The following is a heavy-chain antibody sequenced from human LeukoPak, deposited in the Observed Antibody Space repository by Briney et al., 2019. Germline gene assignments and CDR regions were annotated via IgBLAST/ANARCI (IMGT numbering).Heavy chain of an antibody. D-gene: IGHD1-14*01. CDR2: ISGSGGSK. CDR3: TQSVPANP. J-gene: IGHJ5*02. CDR1: GFTFASYA. Sequence: GGSLRLSCAASGFTFASYAMTWVRQAPGKGLAWVSGISGSGGSKFYADSVKGRFTISRDNSKNTVFLQMNSLRAEDTAVYYCTQSVPANPWGQGTLVTVSS. V-gene: IGHV3-23*01.